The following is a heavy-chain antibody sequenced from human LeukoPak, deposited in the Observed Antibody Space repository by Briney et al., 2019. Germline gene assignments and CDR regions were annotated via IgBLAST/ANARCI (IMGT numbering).Heavy chain of an antibody. CDR2: ISYDGSNK. Sequence: GGSLRLSCAGSGFTFSSYGMHWVRQAPGKGLEWVAVISYDGSNKYYADSVKGRFTISRDNSKNTLYLQMNSLRAEDTAVYYCAKAGAPYYYESSGYWVDYWGQGTLVTVSS. J-gene: IGHJ4*02. CDR1: GFTFSSYG. D-gene: IGHD3-22*01. V-gene: IGHV3-30*18. CDR3: AKAGAPYYYESSGYWVDY.